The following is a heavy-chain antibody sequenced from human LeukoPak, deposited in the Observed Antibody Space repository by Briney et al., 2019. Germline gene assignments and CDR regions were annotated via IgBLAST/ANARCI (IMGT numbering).Heavy chain of an antibody. Sequence: GGSLRLSCAASGFTFSSYSMNWVRQAPGKGLEWLSYISGSSSTIYYADSVKGRFTISRDNAKNSLYLQMDSLRAEDTAVYYCARESLGYCSGSTCYYFYMDFWGKGTTVTVSS. J-gene: IGHJ6*03. V-gene: IGHV3-48*04. CDR1: GFTFSSYS. D-gene: IGHD2-15*01. CDR3: ARESLGYCSGSTCYYFYMDF. CDR2: ISGSSSTI.